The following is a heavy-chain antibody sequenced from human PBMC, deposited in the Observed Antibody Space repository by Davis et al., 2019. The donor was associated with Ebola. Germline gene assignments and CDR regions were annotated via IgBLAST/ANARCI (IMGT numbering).Heavy chain of an antibody. CDR2: ISSSSSTI. Sequence: GGSLRLSCAASGFTFSSYEMNWVRQAPGKGLEWVSYISSSSSTIYYADSVKGRFTISRDNAKNTLYLQMNSLRAEDTAVYYCVGSSAVAGIPLTFDYWGQGTLVTVSS. CDR3: VGSSAVAGIPLTFDY. J-gene: IGHJ4*02. CDR1: GFTFSSYE. D-gene: IGHD6-19*01. V-gene: IGHV3-48*03.